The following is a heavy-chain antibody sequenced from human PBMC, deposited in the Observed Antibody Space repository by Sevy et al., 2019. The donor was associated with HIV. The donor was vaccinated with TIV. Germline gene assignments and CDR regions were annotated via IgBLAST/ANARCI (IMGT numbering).Heavy chain of an antibody. Sequence: GESLKISCKGSEYTFTHFWIAWVRQMPGKGLESMGIIYPGDSDTRYSPSFQGQVPISADKSISTAYLQWDSLKASDTAMYYCARSDGYCSGGNHLCYFDYWGQGTLVTVSS. CDR3: ARSDGYCSGGNHLCYFDY. V-gene: IGHV5-51*01. J-gene: IGHJ4*02. D-gene: IGHD2-15*01. CDR2: IYPGDSDT. CDR1: EYTFTHFW.